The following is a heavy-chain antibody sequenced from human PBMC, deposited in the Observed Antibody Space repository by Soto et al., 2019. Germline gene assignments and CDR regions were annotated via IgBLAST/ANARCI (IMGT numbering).Heavy chain of an antibody. CDR3: ARKYPGTRPFDY. J-gene: IGHJ4*01. CDR1: GFTFNSYA. D-gene: IGHD2-2*01. V-gene: IGHV3-23*01. CDR2: IGTDGNT. Sequence: GGSLRLSCAASGFTFNSYAMNWVRQAPGKGLAWVSAIGTDGNTYYANSVKGRFTISRDNSRTTLYLQMNSLRVEDTALYYCARKYPGTRPFDYWGQGTLVTVSS.